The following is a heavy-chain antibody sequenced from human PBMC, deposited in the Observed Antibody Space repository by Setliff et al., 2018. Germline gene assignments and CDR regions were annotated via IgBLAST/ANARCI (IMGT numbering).Heavy chain of an antibody. CDR1: GFSLSTSGVG. J-gene: IGHJ4*02. CDR2: IYWNDDK. CDR3: AHRRGDYYDSSGYYYYY. Sequence: SGPTLVNPTQTLTLTCTFSGFSLSTSGVGVGWIRQPPGKALEWLALIYWNDDKRYSPSLKSRLTISKDTSKSQVVLTMTNMDPVDTATYYCAHRRGDYYDSSGYYYYYWGQGTLVTVSS. V-gene: IGHV2-5*01. D-gene: IGHD3-22*01.